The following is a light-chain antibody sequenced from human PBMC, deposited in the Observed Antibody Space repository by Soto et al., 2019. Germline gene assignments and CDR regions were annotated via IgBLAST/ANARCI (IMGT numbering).Light chain of an antibody. J-gene: IGKJ4*01. Sequence: EIVLTQSPATLSLSPGERATLSCRASQSVSSYLAWYQQKPGQAPRLLIYDASNRATGIPARFSGSGSVTVFTLTISRLEPEDFAVYYCQQRSNWPPLTFGGGTRVEIK. CDR2: DAS. V-gene: IGKV3-11*01. CDR3: QQRSNWPPLT. CDR1: QSVSSY.